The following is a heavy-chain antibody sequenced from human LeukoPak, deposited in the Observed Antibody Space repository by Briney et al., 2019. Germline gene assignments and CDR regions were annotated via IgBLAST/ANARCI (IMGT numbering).Heavy chain of an antibody. D-gene: IGHD3-22*01. CDR3: ARELGGYYDSSG. CDR2: IIPILGIA. CDR1: GGTFSSYA. J-gene: IGHJ4*02. V-gene: IGHV1-69*04. Sequence: GASVKVSCKASGGTFSSYAISWVRQAPGQGLEWMGRIIPILGIANYAQKFQGRVTITADESTSTDYMELSSLRADDMAVYYCARELGGYYDSSGWGQGTLVTVSS.